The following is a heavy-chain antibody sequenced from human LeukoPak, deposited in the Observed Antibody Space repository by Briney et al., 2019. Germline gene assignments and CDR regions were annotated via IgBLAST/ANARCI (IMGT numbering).Heavy chain of an antibody. CDR3: ARGVAAPGTGGLSWFDP. V-gene: IGHV1-69*13. J-gene: IGHJ5*02. Sequence: GASVKVSCKASGGTFSSYAISWVRQAPGQGLEWMGGIIPIFGTANYAQKFQGRVTITADESTSTAYMELSSLRSEDTAVYYCARGVAAPGTGGLSWFDPWGQGTLVTVSS. D-gene: IGHD6-13*01. CDR1: GGTFSSYA. CDR2: IIPIFGTA.